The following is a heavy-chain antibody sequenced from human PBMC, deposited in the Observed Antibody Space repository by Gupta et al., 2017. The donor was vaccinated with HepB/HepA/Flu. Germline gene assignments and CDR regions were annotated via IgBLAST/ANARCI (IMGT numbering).Heavy chain of an antibody. CDR1: GLSLDDYV. V-gene: IGHV3-43*02. J-gene: IGHJ4*02. CDR3: VKDKDSGSYYFDY. CDR2: IGGPHNYL. D-gene: IGHD6-19*01. Sequence: EVDLVESGGGVVQSGGSLRLSCAVSGLSLDDYVFHWVRQVPGKGPEWVSLIGGPHNYLYYADYVKGRCTVSNDKNQGSLYLLMNNLRPEDAGVEYCVKDKDSGSYYFDYWGRGTLVTVSS.